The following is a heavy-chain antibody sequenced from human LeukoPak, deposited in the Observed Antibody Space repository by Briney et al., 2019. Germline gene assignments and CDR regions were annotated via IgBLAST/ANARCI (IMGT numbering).Heavy chain of an antibody. Sequence: SETLSLTCTVSGGSISSSSYYWGWIRQPPGTGLEWIGSIYYSGGTYYNPSLKSRVTISVDTSKNQFSLKLSSVTAADTAVYYCASCAYYYFDYWGQGTLVTVSS. CDR3: ASCAYYYFDY. V-gene: IGHV4-39*01. D-gene: IGHD3-10*01. CDR2: IYYSGGT. J-gene: IGHJ4*02. CDR1: GGSISSSSYY.